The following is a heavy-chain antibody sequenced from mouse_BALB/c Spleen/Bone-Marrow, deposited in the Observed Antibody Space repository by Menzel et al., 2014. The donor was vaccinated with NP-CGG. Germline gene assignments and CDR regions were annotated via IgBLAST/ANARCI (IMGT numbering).Heavy chain of an antibody. V-gene: IGHV14-3*02. CDR2: IDPANDYT. D-gene: IGHD4-1*01. J-gene: IGHJ2*01. CDR1: GFNIKDTY. CDR3: ATLTGTFDY. Sequence: EVQLQQSGAGLVRPGASVKLSCTASGFNIKDTYMHWVKQRPEQGLEWIGRIDPANDYTKYDPKFQGTATITADTSSNTAYLQLSSLTSEDTAVYYCATLTGTFDYWGQGTTRAVAS.